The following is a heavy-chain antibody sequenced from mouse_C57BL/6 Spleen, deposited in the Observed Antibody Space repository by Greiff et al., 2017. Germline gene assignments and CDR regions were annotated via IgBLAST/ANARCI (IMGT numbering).Heavy chain of an antibody. CDR2: ISSGSSTI. CDR1: GFTFSDYG. V-gene: IGHV5-17*01. J-gene: IGHJ4*01. Sequence: EVKLMESGGGLVKPGGSLKLTCAASGFTFSDYGMHWVRQAPEKGLEWVAYISSGSSTIYYADTVKGRFTISRDNAKNTLFLQMTSLRSEATAMYYCASYDYDGTPFYAMDYWGQGTSVTVSS. D-gene: IGHD2-4*01. CDR3: ASYDYDGTPFYAMDY.